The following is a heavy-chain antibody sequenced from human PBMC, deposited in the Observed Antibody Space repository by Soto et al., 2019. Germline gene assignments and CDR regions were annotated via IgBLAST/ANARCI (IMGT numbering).Heavy chain of an antibody. V-gene: IGHV1-69*01. Sequence: QVHLLQSGAEVQKPGSSVRVSCRTSGGTFDNYAFSWVRQAPGQGVEWMGGIIPIFGTRNIAQRFQGRVKSAPEGSTNAAYPELRRLRSEGTALYYWALGLRGIHVDYWGPGTLVPRSS. CDR3: ALGLRGIHVDY. D-gene: IGHD5-12*01. CDR1: GGTFDNYA. CDR2: IIPIFGTR. J-gene: IGHJ4*01.